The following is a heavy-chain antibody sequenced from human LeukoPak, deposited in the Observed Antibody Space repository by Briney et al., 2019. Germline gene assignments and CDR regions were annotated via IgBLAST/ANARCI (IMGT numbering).Heavy chain of an antibody. CDR2: IWYDGTNK. V-gene: IGHV3-33*01. CDR1: GFTFSSSG. Sequence: GGSLRLSCAASGFTFSSSGMHWVRQAPGQGLEWVAVIWYDGTNKYYADSVKGRFTISKDISKNTLYLQMNSLRAEDTALYYCAREYGSGSLDYWGQGTLVTVSS. D-gene: IGHD3-10*01. J-gene: IGHJ4*02. CDR3: AREYGSGSLDY.